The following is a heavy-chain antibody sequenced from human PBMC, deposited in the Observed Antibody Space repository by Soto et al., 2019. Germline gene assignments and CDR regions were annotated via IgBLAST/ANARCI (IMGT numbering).Heavy chain of an antibody. CDR2: ISGSGGST. V-gene: IGHV3-23*01. D-gene: IGHD2-2*01. CDR3: AKDRPGGYCSSTSCYHWFDP. Sequence: GGSLRLSCAASGFTFSSYAMSWVRQAPGKGLEWVSAISGSGGSTYYADSVKGRFTISRDNSKNTLYLQMNSLRAEDTAVYYCAKDRPGGYCSSTSCYHWFDPWGQGTLVTVSS. CDR1: GFTFSSYA. J-gene: IGHJ5*02.